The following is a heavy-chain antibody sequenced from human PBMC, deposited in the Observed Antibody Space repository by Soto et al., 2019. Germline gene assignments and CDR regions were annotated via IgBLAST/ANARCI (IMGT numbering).Heavy chain of an antibody. CDR1: GFTVSSNY. J-gene: IGHJ3*02. CDR3: ARDHQDYYDSSEHAFDI. V-gene: IGHV3-53*02. Sequence: EVQLVETGGGLIQPGGSLRLSCAASGFTVSSNYMSWVRQAPGKGLEWVSVIYSGGSTYYADSVKGRFTISRDNSKNTLYLQMNSLGAEDTAVYYCARDHQDYYDSSEHAFDIWGQGTMVTVSS. CDR2: IYSGGST. D-gene: IGHD3-22*01.